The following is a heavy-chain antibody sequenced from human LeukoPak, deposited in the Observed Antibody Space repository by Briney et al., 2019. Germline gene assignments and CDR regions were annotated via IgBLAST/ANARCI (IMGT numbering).Heavy chain of an antibody. J-gene: IGHJ3*02. CDR2: INPSGGST. V-gene: IGHV1-46*01. CDR3: ARGGPGVDGYNYAFDI. D-gene: IGHD5-24*01. CDR1: GYSLTTYY. Sequence: GASVKVSCRASGYSLTTYYIHWVRQAPGQGLEWMGIINPSGGSTSYAQRFQGRVTMTRDTSTSIVYMELSSLRSEDTAVYYCARGGPGVDGYNYAFDIWGQGTRVTVSS.